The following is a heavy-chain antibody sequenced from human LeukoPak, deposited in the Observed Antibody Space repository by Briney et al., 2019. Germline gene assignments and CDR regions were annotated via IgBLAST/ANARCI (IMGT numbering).Heavy chain of an antibody. CDR2: IYYSGST. Sequence: SETLSLTCTVSGGSISSYYWSWIRQPPGKGLEWIGYIYYSGSTNYNPSLKSRVTISVDTSKNQFSLKLSSVTAADTAVYYCARGHYDILTGYYIRDYWGQGTLVTVSS. CDR3: ARGHYDILTGYYIRDY. CDR1: GGSISSYY. V-gene: IGHV4-59*01. J-gene: IGHJ4*02. D-gene: IGHD3-9*01.